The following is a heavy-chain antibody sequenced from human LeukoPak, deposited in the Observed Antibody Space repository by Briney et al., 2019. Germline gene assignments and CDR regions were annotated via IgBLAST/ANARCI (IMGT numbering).Heavy chain of an antibody. Sequence: SVKVSCKASGGTFSSYAISWVRQAPGQGLEWMGGIIPIFGTANYAQKFQGRVTITADESTSTAYMELSSLRSEDTAVYYCARGNYDILTGYFPLEIWGQGTMVTVSS. CDR2: IIPIFGTA. V-gene: IGHV1-69*01. CDR1: GGTFSSYA. CDR3: ARGNYDILTGYFPLEI. D-gene: IGHD3-9*01. J-gene: IGHJ3*02.